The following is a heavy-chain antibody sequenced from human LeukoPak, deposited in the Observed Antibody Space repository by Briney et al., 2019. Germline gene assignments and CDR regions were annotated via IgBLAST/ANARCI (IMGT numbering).Heavy chain of an antibody. CDR1: GFTFSSYE. CDR2: IYYSGST. D-gene: IGHD3-22*01. Sequence: GSLRLSCAASGFTFSSYEMNWVRQPPGKGLEWIGSIYYSGSTYYNPSLKSRVTISVDTSKNQFSLKLSSVTAADTAVYYCARCKKNNYDSSGYHGDWFDPWGQGTLVTVSS. CDR3: ARCKKNNYDSSGYHGDWFDP. J-gene: IGHJ5*02. V-gene: IGHV4-59*05.